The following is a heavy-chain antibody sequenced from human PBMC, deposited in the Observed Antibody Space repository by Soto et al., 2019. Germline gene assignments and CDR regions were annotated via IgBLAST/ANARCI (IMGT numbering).Heavy chain of an antibody. CDR3: AKVPGYDYVWGTYYYFDY. CDR2: ISGGGSST. D-gene: IGHD3-16*01. J-gene: IGHJ4*02. CDR1: GFTFNNYA. Sequence: GGSLRLSCAASGFTFNNYAMSWVRQAPGKGLEWVSSISGGGSSTYYADSVKGRLTISRDNSKNTLYLQMNSLRAEDTAVYYCAKVPGYDYVWGTYYYFDYWGLGAQVTVSS. V-gene: IGHV3-23*01.